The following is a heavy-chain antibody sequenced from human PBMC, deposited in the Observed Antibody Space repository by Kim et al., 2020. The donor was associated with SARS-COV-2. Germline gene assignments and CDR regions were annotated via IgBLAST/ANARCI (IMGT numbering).Heavy chain of an antibody. J-gene: IGHJ6*02. V-gene: IGHV1-24*01. Sequence: ASVKVSCKVSGYTLTELSMHWVRQAPGKGLEWMGGFDPEDGETIYAQKFQGRVTMTEDTSTDTAYMELSSLRSEDTAVYYCATAFSVRGVIPFTYYYYYGMDVWGQGTTVTVSS. CDR1: GYTLTELS. CDR2: FDPEDGET. CDR3: ATAFSVRGVIPFTYYYYYGMDV. D-gene: IGHD3-10*01.